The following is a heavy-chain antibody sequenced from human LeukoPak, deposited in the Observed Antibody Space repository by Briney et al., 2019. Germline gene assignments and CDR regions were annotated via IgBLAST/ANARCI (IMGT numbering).Heavy chain of an antibody. CDR1: GDSVSSNSAC. D-gene: IGHD3/OR15-3a*01. Sequence: SQTLSLTCAISGDSVSSNSACWTWIRQSPSSGLEWLGRTCYRSRWGSDYAPSLKSRISITADTSKNQFSLQLNSVTPEDTAVYYCAREGDWAGTVYWGQGTLVAVSA. J-gene: IGHJ4*02. V-gene: IGHV6-1*01. CDR3: AREGDWAGTVY. CDR2: TCYRSRWGS.